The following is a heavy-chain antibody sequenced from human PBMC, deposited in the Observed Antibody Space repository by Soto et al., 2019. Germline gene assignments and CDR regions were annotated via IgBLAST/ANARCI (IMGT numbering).Heavy chain of an antibody. CDR1: GYSFISYW. J-gene: IGHJ3*02. CDR2: FYPGDSTS. V-gene: IGHV5-51*01. CDR3: ARIIGYCRNNDCSWTFDI. Sequence: PGEALKISCKTSGYSFISYWVAWVRQLPGEGLEWMGTFYPGDSTSTYSPSFQGQVTISVDKSISTAYLQLSSLKASDTAMYYCARIIGYCRNNDCSWTFDIWGQGTMVTVSS. D-gene: IGHD2-15*01.